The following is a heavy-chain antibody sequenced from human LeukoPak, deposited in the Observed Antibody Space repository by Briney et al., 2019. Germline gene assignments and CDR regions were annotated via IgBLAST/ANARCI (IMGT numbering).Heavy chain of an antibody. V-gene: IGHV3-23*01. CDR1: GFPFTTYT. CDR3: VKEYSSGWQIFDY. Sequence: GGSLRLSCAASGFPFTTYTMAWVRQAPGGGLEWVSCISGDGGGTYYADSVKGRFTISRDNSKNTLYLQTNSLRAEDTAVYYCVKEYSSGWQIFDYWGQGTLVTVSS. D-gene: IGHD6-19*01. J-gene: IGHJ4*02. CDR2: ISGDGGGT.